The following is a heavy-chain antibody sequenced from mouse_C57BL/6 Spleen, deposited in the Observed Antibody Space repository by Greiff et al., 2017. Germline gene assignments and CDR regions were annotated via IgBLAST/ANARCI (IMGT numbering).Heavy chain of an antibody. CDR2: VYPGDGDT. V-gene: IGHV1-82*01. J-gene: IGHJ3*01. Sequence: QVQLQQSGPELVKPGASVKISCKASGYAFSSSWMNWVKQRPGQGLEWIGRVYPGDGDTNYNGKFKGKATLTADKSSSTAYMQLSSLTSEGSAVYFCVGSSSFAYWGQETLVTVSA. CDR1: GYAFSSSW. D-gene: IGHD1-1*01. CDR3: VGSSSFAY.